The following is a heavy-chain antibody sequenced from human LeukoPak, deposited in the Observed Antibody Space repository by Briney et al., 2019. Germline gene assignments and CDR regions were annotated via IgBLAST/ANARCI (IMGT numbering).Heavy chain of an antibody. J-gene: IGHJ4*02. D-gene: IGHD3-10*01. V-gene: IGHV1-46*01. CDR2: INPSGGST. Sequence: GASVKVSCKASGYTFTSYYMHWVRQAPGQGLEWMGIINPSGGSTSYAQKFQGRVTMTRDTSTSTVYMGLSSLRSEDTAVYYCARDVRSGRWLQLNYYFDYWGQGTLVTVSS. CDR1: GYTFTSYY. CDR3: ARDVRSGRWLQLNYYFDY.